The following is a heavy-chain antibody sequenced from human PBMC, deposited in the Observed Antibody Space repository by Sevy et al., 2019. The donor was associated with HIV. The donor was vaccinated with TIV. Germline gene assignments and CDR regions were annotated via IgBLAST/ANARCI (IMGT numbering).Heavy chain of an antibody. CDR3: ATLRGLHAGSSRTYWYFDL. J-gene: IGHJ2*01. CDR2: IKQDGSQT. CDR1: GFSFNNFW. V-gene: IGHV3-7*01. Sequence: GGSLRLSCAASGFSFNNFWMTWVRQAPGNGLEWVANIKQDGSQTYYVDSVKGRFTISRDNARNSLYLQMNSLRVEDTAVYYCATLRGLHAGSSRTYWYFDLSGRGTLVTVSS. D-gene: IGHD1-26*01.